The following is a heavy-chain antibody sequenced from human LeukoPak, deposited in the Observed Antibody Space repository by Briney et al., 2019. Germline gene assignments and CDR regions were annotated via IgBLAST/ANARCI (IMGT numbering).Heavy chain of an antibody. D-gene: IGHD1-26*01. CDR1: GYSFNSYW. CDR3: ARHFKVYSEGNY. V-gene: IGHV5-51*01. J-gene: IGHJ4*02. Sequence: GESLKISCKGSGYSFNSYWIGWVRQMPGKGLKWMGIIYPGDSDTRYSPSFQGQVTISADKSISTAYLQWSSLKASDTAMYYFARHFKVYSEGNYWGQGTLVTVSS. CDR2: IYPGDSDT.